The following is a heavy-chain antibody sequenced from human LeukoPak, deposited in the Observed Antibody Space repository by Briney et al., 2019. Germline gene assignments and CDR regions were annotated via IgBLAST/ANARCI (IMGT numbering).Heavy chain of an antibody. D-gene: IGHD6-13*01. CDR3: ARGRAAAGGTYYYYGMDV. CDR2: ISSSSSYI. Sequence: GGSLRLSCAASGFTFSSYSMNWVRQAPGKGLGWVSSISSSSSYIYYADSVKGRFTISRDNAKNSLYLQMNSLRAEDTAVYYCARGRAAAGGTYYYYGMDVWGQGTTVTVSS. J-gene: IGHJ6*02. V-gene: IGHV3-21*01. CDR1: GFTFSSYS.